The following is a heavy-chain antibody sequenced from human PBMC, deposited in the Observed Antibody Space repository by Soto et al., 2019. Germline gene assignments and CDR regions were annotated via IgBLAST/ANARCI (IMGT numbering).Heavy chain of an antibody. CDR1: GFIFRSYD. J-gene: IGHJ4*02. CDR2: ISFDGSDK. Sequence: QVQVVESGGGVVQPGRSLRLSCAASGFIFRSYDMHWVRQAPGKGLEWVTVISFDGSDKNYADSVKGRFIISRDNSKNTLYLQMNGLRAEDTAVYYCARGGPHQMSTISLYYWGQGTLVTVSS. V-gene: IGHV3-30-3*01. CDR3: ARGGPHQMSTISLYY. D-gene: IGHD1-1*01.